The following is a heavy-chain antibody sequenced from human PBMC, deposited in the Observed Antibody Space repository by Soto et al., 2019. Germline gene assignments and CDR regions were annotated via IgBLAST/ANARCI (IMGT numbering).Heavy chain of an antibody. Sequence: PSETLSLTCTVSCGSVSSGSFYWSWIRRPPGEGLEWIGYFYDSGSTNYNPSLRSRVTMSVDTSKNQFSLKLSSVTAADTAVYYCAASAPPATNYYYAMDVWGQGTTVTVSS. J-gene: IGHJ6*02. V-gene: IGHV4-61*01. CDR3: AASAPPATNYYYAMDV. D-gene: IGHD5-12*01. CDR2: FYDSGST. CDR1: CGSVSSGSFY.